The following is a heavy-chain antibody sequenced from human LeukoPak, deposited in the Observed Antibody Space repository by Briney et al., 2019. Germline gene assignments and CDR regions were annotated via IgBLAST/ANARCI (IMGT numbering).Heavy chain of an antibody. V-gene: IGHV3-11*04. CDR3: ARDLHYYGSGSYYNPDFDY. J-gene: IGHJ4*02. Sequence: GGSLRLSCAASGFTFSDYYMSWIRQAPGKGLEWVSYISRSGSTIYDADSVKGRFTISRDNAKNSLYMQMNSLRAEDTAVYYRARDLHYYGSGSYYNPDFDYWGQGTLVTVSS. CDR2: ISRSGSTI. CDR1: GFTFSDYY. D-gene: IGHD3-10*01.